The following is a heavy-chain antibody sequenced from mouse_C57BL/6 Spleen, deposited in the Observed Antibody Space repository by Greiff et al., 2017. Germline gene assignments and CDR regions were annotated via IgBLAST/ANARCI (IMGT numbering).Heavy chain of an antibody. CDR1: GYTFTSYW. D-gene: IGHD1-1*01. J-gene: IGHJ3*01. Sequence: QVQLQQPGAELVRPGTSVKLSCKASGYTFTSYWMHWVKQRPGQGLEWIGVIDPSDSYTNYNQKFKGKATLTVDTSSSTAYMQLSSLTSEDSAVYYCAREGLDEGYGSSGFAYWGQGTLVTVSA. CDR2: IDPSDSYT. CDR3: AREGLDEGYGSSGFAY. V-gene: IGHV1-59*01.